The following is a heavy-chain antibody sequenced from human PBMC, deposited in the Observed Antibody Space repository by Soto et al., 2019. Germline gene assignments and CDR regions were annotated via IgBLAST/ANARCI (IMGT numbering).Heavy chain of an antibody. CDR2: LNGGTGQT. CDR3: ARGKGMEENYYYYGMDI. Sequence: ASVKVSCKASGYTFSTYAIHWVRQAPGQSLEWMGWLNGGTGQTRYSQRFQDRVTITRDTSASTAYMEVSSLRPEDTAVYYCARGKGMEENYYYYGMDIWVQGTTVTVSS. CDR1: GYTFSTYA. V-gene: IGHV1-3*01. J-gene: IGHJ6*02. D-gene: IGHD1-1*01.